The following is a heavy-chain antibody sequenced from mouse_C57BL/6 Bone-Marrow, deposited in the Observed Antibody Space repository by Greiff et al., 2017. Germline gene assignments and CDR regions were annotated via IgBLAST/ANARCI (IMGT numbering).Heavy chain of an antibody. D-gene: IGHD2-10*01. Sequence: EVMLVESGGDLVKPGGSLKLSCAASGFTFRSYGLSWFRQTPDKRLEWVATISSGGSYTYYPESVKGRFTISRDNAKNTLYLQMSSLKSEDTAMYYCARPFYGSSYARDYWGQGTSGTVSS. CDR2: ISSGGSYT. V-gene: IGHV5-6*01. CDR3: ARPFYGSSYARDY. J-gene: IGHJ4*01. CDR1: GFTFRSYG.